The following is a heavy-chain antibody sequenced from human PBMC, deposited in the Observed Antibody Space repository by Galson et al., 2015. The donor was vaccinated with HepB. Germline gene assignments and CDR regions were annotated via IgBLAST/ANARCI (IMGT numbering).Heavy chain of an antibody. Sequence: SLRLSCAASGFTFSSYGMHWVRQAPGKGLEWVAFIRYDGSNKYYADSVKGRFTISRDNSKNTLYLQMNSLRAEDTAAYYCAKDGLAIGQQLVLGDYYFDYWCQGTLVTVSS. D-gene: IGHD6-13*01. CDR3: AKDGLAIGQQLVLGDYYFDY. V-gene: IGHV3-30*02. J-gene: IGHJ4*02. CDR2: IRYDGSNK. CDR1: GFTFSSYG.